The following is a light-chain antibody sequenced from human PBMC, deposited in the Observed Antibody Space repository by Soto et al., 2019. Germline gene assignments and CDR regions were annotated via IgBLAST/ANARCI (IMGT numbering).Light chain of an antibody. CDR3: SSYAGRNNLV. CDR2: EVS. J-gene: IGLJ2*01. CDR1: SSDVGGYNY. Sequence: QSALTQPPSASGSPGQSVTISCTGTSSDVGGYNYVSWYQQHPGKAPKLMIYEVSKRPSGVPVRFSGSKSGNTASLTVSGLQAEDEADYYCSSYAGRNNLVFGGGTQLTVL. V-gene: IGLV2-8*01.